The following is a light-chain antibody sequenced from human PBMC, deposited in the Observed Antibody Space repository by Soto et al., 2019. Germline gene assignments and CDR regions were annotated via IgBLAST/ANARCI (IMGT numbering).Light chain of an antibody. CDR3: NSYASGSSHVV. Sequence: QSALTQPASVSGSPGQSITLSCTGNSSDIGGYDYVSWYQRHPGKAPKLIIYDVNNRPSGVSNRFSGSKSGNTASLTISGLQAEDEADYYCNSYASGSSHVVFGGGTKLTVL. CDR2: DVN. V-gene: IGLV2-14*01. CDR1: SSDIGGYDY. J-gene: IGLJ2*01.